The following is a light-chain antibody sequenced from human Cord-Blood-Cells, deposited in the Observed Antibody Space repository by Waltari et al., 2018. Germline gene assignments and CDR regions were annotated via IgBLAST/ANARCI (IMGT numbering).Light chain of an antibody. CDR2: EGS. V-gene: IGLV2-23*03. CDR3: CSYAGSSTFDVV. CDR1: SSGVGSYNL. Sequence: QSALTQPASVSGSPGQSITISCTGTSSGVGSYNLAYWSQQHPGKAPKLMIYEGSSRPSGVSNRFSGSKSGNTASLTISGLQAEDEADYYCCSYAGSSTFDVVFGGGTKLTVL. J-gene: IGLJ2*01.